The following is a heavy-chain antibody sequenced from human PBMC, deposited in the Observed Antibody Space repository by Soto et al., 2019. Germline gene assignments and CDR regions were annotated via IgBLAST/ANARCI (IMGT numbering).Heavy chain of an antibody. J-gene: IGHJ4*02. CDR1: GFTFSNYA. CDR3: AKPYYEILTGYSPFDY. V-gene: IGHV3-23*01. CDR2: ISGSGGTT. Sequence: GGSLRLSCAASGFTFSNYAMSWFRQAPGRGLEWVSAISGSGGTTYYTDSVKGRFTISRDNSKNTLSLQVNSLNAEDTALYYCAKPYYEILTGYSPFDYWGQGTLVTVSS. D-gene: IGHD3-9*01.